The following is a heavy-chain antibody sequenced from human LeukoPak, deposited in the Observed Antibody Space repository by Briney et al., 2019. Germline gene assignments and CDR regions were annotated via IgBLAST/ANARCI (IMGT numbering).Heavy chain of an antibody. J-gene: IGHJ4*02. D-gene: IGHD6-6*01. Sequence: GGSLRLSCAASGFTFSSYSMNWVRQAPGKGLEWVSYISSSSSTIYYADSVKGRFTISRDNAKNSLYLQMNSLRAEDTALYYCARSGDSSSSSYNDYWGQGTLVTVSS. CDR3: ARSGDSSSSSYNDY. CDR2: ISSSSSTI. CDR1: GFTFSSYS. V-gene: IGHV3-48*01.